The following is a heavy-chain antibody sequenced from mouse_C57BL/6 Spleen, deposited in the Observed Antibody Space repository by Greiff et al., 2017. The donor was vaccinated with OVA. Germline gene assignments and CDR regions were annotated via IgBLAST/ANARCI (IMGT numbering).Heavy chain of an antibody. D-gene: IGHD2-4*01. CDR1: GFSFNTYA. CDR3: VRPYDYDRGSFAY. J-gene: IGHJ3*01. CDR2: IRSKSNNYAT. Sequence: EVKLVESGGGLVQPKGSLKLSCAASGFSFNTYAMNWVRQAPGKGLEWVARIRSKSNNYATYYADSVKDRFTISRDDSESMLYLQMNNLKTEDTAMYYCVRPYDYDRGSFAYWGQGTLVTVSA. V-gene: IGHV10-1*01.